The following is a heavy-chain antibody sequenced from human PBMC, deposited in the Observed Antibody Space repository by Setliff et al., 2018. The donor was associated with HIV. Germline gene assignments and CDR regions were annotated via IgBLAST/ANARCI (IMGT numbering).Heavy chain of an antibody. D-gene: IGHD3-22*01. CDR2: IIPIFGTT. Sequence: GASVKVSCKASGGTFSSYPISWVRQAPGQGLEWMGGIIPIFGTTHYAQKFQGRVTVTADESTSTAYMQLSSLRSDDTAVYYCARGRNYDSSGSERMPFFYYYMDVWGKGTTVTVSS. V-gene: IGHV1-69*13. J-gene: IGHJ6*03. CDR1: GGTFSSYP. CDR3: ARGRNYDSSGSERMPFFYYYMDV.